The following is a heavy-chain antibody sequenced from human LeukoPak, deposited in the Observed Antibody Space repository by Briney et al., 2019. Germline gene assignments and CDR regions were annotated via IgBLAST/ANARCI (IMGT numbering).Heavy chain of an antibody. CDR2: IYYSGST. Sequence: ASETLSLTCTVSGGSISSSSYYWGWIRQPPGKGLEWIGSIYYSGSTYYNPSLKSRVTISVDTSKNQFSLKLSSVTAADTAVYYCARDRGSSWYGYWGQGTLVTVSS. CDR3: ARDRGSSWYGY. V-gene: IGHV4-39*07. CDR1: GGSISSSSYY. J-gene: IGHJ4*02. D-gene: IGHD6-13*01.